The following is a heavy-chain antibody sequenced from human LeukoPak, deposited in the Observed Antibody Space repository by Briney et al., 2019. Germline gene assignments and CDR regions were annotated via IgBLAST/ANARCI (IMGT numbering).Heavy chain of an antibody. CDR1: GGSFSGYY. J-gene: IGHJ1*01. Sequence: PSETLSLTCAVYGGSFSGYYWSWIRQPPGKGLEWIGEINHSGSTNYNPSLKSRVTISVDTSKNQFSLKLSSVTAADTAVYYCARDRPAYSSRSVRYFQHWGQGTLVTVSS. V-gene: IGHV4-34*01. D-gene: IGHD6-13*01. CDR2: INHSGST. CDR3: ARDRPAYSSRSVRYFQH.